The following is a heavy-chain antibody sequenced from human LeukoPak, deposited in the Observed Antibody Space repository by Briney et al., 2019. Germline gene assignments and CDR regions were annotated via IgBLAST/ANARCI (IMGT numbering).Heavy chain of an antibody. J-gene: IGHJ4*02. CDR1: GFTFRSYG. CDR3: AKDDSSSWLFDY. D-gene: IGHD6-13*01. V-gene: IGHV3-30*18. Sequence: GRSLRLSCAASGFTFRSYGMLWVRQAPGKGLEWVALISFDGSNENYADSVKGRFTISRDNSKNTLYLQMNSLRAEDTAVYYCAKDDSSSWLFDYWGQGTLVTVSS. CDR2: ISFDGSNE.